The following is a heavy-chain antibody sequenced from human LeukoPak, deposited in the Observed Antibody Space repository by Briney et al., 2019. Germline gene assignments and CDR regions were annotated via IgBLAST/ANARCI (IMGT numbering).Heavy chain of an antibody. D-gene: IGHD6-13*01. CDR1: GFSFGSSA. Sequence: GGSLRLSCAASGFSFGSSAMSWVRQAPGKGPEWVSTFSRSGPDTYYADSVKGRFTIFRDNSNNTLYLQMNSLRAEDTAVYYCAKGSLGSWYYFDYWGQGTLVTVSS. V-gene: IGHV3-23*01. CDR3: AKGSLGSWYYFDY. J-gene: IGHJ4*02. CDR2: FSRSGPDT.